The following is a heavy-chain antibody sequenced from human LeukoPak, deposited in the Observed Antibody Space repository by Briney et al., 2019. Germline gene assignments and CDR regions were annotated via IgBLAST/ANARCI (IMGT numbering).Heavy chain of an antibody. CDR1: GFTFSSYW. CDR3: ARELPAAILRLDPGLDY. CDR2: INSDGSST. J-gene: IGHJ4*02. Sequence: GGSLRLSCAASGFTFSSYWMHWVRQAPGKGLVWDSRINSDGSSTSYADSVKGRFTISRDNAKNTLYLQMNSLRAEDTAVYYCARELPAAILRLDPGLDYWGQGTLVTVSS. D-gene: IGHD2-2*01. V-gene: IGHV3-74*01.